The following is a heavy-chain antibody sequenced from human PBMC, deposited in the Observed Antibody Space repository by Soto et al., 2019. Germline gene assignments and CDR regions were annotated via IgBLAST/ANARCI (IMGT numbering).Heavy chain of an antibody. CDR1: GYTFTSYA. V-gene: IGHV1-3*01. J-gene: IGHJ4*02. D-gene: IGHD2-8*01. CDR2: INAGNGNT. Sequence: KVSCKASGYTFTSYAMHWVRQAPGQRLEWMGWINAGNGNTKYSQKFQGRVTITRDTSASTAYMELSSLRSEDTAVYYCARGEGIVLMVYAIPFDYWGQGTLVTVSS. CDR3: ARGEGIVLMVYAIPFDY.